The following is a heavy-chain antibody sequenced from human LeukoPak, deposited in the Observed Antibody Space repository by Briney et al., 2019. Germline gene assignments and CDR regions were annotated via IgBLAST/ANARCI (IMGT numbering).Heavy chain of an antibody. CDR3: ARPRYSGSYYPFDY. D-gene: IGHD1-26*01. CDR1: GGSFSGYY. J-gene: IGHJ4*02. CDR2: INHSGSS. V-gene: IGHV4-34*01. Sequence: SETLSLTCAVYGGSFSGYYWSWIRQPPGKGLEWIGEINHSGSSNYHPSLKSRVTISVDTSKNQFSLKLSSVTAADTAVYYCARPRYSGSYYPFDYWGQGTLVTVSS.